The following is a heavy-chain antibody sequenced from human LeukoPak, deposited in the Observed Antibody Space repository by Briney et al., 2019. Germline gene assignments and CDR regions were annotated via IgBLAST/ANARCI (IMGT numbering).Heavy chain of an antibody. D-gene: IGHD2-2*02. CDR3: AKDNKVVPAATPDY. CDR1: GFTFDDYA. Sequence: PGRSLRLSCAASGFTFDDYAMHWVRQAPGKGLEWVSAISGSGGSTYYADSVKGRFTISRDNSKNTLYLQMNSLRAEDTAVYYCAKDNKVVPAATPDYWGQGTLVTVSS. J-gene: IGHJ4*02. CDR2: ISGSGGST. V-gene: IGHV3-23*01.